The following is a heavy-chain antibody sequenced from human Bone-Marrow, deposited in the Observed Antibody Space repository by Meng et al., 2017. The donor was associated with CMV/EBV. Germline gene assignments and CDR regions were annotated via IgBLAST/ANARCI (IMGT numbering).Heavy chain of an antibody. J-gene: IGHJ4*02. CDR1: GFTFSSYG. CDR2: IRYDGSNK. CDR3: AKDRPLFYY. Sequence: GESLKISCAASGFTFSSYGMHWVRQAPGKGLEWVAFIRYDGSNKYYADSVKGRFTISRDNSKNTLYLQMNSLRAEDTAVYYCAKDRPLFYYWGQGTLVTVSS. V-gene: IGHV3-30*02.